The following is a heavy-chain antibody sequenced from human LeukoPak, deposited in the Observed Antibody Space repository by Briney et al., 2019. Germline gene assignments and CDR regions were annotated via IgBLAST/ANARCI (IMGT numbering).Heavy chain of an antibody. J-gene: IGHJ4*02. D-gene: IGHD3-22*01. Sequence: PGGSLRLSCAASGFTFSNYAMSWVRQAPGKGLEWVSSISSSSSYIYYADSVKGRFTISRDNAKNSLYLQMNSLRAEDTAVYYCARAPYDSSGYYYDWGQGTLVTVSS. CDR2: ISSSSSYI. CDR3: ARAPYDSSGYYYD. CDR1: GFTFSNYA. V-gene: IGHV3-21*01.